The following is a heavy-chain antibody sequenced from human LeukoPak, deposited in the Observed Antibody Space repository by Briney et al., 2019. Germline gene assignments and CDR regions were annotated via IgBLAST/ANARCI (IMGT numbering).Heavy chain of an antibody. CDR3: ARTGSGGDLDI. CDR1: GFTFSNHW. V-gene: IGHV3-74*01. Sequence: GGSLRLSCAASGFTFSNHWLHWVRQAPGKGLVWVSRINGDGTSTIYADSVKGRFTISKDNAKSTVYLQMNSLRAEDTAVYYCARTGSGGDLDIWGQGTMVTVSS. CDR2: INGDGTST. D-gene: IGHD2-15*01. J-gene: IGHJ3*02.